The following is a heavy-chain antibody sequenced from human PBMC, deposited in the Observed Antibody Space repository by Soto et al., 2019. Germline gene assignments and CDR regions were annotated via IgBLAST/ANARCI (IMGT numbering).Heavy chain of an antibody. V-gene: IGHV4-59*01. D-gene: IGHD3-10*01. Sequence: SETLSLTCTVSDGSISRYYWSWIRQPPGKGLEWIGYIYYSGSTNYNPSLKSRVTISVDTSKNQFSLKLSSVTAADTAVYYCARDQRSINKFYYYYGMDVWGQGTTVTVS. J-gene: IGHJ6*02. CDR1: DGSISRYY. CDR2: IYYSGST. CDR3: ARDQRSINKFYYYYGMDV.